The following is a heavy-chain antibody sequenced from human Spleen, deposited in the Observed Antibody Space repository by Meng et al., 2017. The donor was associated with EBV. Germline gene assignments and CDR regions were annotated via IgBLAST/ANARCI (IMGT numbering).Heavy chain of an antibody. Sequence: QPQLQESCPGLVKPSQTLPPPCAVSVGSINNGGYSWSWIRQPPGKGLDWIGYIYQSGSAYYNPSLKSRVTMSVDMSKNQFSLKLSSVTAADTAVYYCARGGGYGDYEGWFDPWGQGTLVTSPQ. CDR1: VGSINNGGYS. CDR3: ARGGGYGDYEGWFDP. J-gene: IGHJ5*02. CDR2: IYQSGSA. V-gene: IGHV4-30-2*01. D-gene: IGHD4-17*01.